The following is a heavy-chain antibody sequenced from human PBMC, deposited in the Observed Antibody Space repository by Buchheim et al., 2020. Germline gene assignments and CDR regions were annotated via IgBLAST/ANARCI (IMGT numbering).Heavy chain of an antibody. V-gene: IGHV3-30*04. CDR1: GFTFSSYA. Sequence: QVQLVESGGGVVKPGRSLRLSCAASGFTFSSYAMHWVRQAPGKGLEWVAVISYDGSNKYYADSVKGRFTISRDNSKNTLYLQMNSLRAEDTAVYYCARATTVAGDFDYWGQGTL. J-gene: IGHJ4*02. CDR2: ISYDGSNK. D-gene: IGHD6-19*01. CDR3: ARATTVAGDFDY.